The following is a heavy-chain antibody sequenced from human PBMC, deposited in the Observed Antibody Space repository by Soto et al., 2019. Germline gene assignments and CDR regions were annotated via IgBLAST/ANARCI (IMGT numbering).Heavy chain of an antibody. CDR1: GGSFSGYY. Sequence: AETLSLTCAVYGGSFSGYYWSWIRQPPGKGLEWIGEINHSGSTNYNPSLKSRVTISVDTSKNQFSLKLSSVTAADTAVYYCARDRGYYGSGSYYNVKAYYYYGMDVWGQGTTVTVSS. V-gene: IGHV4-34*01. D-gene: IGHD3-10*01. CDR3: ARDRGYYGSGSYYNVKAYYYYGMDV. J-gene: IGHJ6*02. CDR2: INHSGST.